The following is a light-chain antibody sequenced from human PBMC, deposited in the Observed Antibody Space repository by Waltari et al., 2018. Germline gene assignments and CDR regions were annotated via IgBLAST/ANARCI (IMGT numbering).Light chain of an antibody. CDR1: QSIDFQ. CDR2: DAS. Sequence: EIVLTQSPVTLSVSPGERVTLSCRASQSIDFQLAWYQQRPGQAPRLVISDASYRATGIPARFSGRGSGTDFTLTISSLEPEDIATYYCQQRSRWPLTFGGGTKVEF. V-gene: IGKV3-11*01. J-gene: IGKJ4*01. CDR3: QQRSRWPLT.